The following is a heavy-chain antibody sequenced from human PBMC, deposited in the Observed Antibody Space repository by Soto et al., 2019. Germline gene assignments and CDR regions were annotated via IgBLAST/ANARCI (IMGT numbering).Heavy chain of an antibody. Sequence: SETLSLTCTVSGGSISSYYCSWIRQPPGKGLEWIGEIIHTGSTNYNPSLKSRITISVDTSKKQFSLKLSSVTAADTAVYYCARVGQPPSDYWGQGTLVTVSS. D-gene: IGHD2-2*01. J-gene: IGHJ4*02. CDR1: GGSISSYY. V-gene: IGHV4-34*12. CDR2: IIHTGST. CDR3: ARVGQPPSDY.